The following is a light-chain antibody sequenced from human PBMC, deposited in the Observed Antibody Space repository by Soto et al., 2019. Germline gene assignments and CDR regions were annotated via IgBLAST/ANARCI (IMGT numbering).Light chain of an antibody. CDR2: AAS. CDR3: QYSGT. V-gene: IGKV3-20*01. J-gene: IGKJ4*01. Sequence: IVLTQSPGTLSLSPGESATLSCRASQSVPSNFLAWYHQRPGQAPRLLIYAASNRAAGIPDRFSGSGSGTDFTLTISRLEPEDFAVYYCQYSGTFGGGTKVEIK. CDR1: QSVPSNF.